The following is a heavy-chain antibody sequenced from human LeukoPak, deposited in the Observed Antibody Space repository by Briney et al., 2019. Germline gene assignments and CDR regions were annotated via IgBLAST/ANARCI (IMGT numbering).Heavy chain of an antibody. Sequence: SQTLSLTCTVSGGSISSGGYYWSWIRQPPGKGLEWIGSIYYSGSTYYNPSLKSRVTISVDTSKNQFSLKLSSVTAADTAVYYCARTMGYGSYGSGSYYNLYYFDYWGQGTLVTVSS. J-gene: IGHJ4*02. V-gene: IGHV4-39*01. CDR2: IYYSGST. CDR1: GGSISSGGYY. CDR3: ARTMGYGSYGSGSYYNLYYFDY. D-gene: IGHD3-10*01.